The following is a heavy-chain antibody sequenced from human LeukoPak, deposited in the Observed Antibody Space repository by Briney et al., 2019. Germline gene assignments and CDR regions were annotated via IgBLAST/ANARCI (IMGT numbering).Heavy chain of an antibody. CDR3: AKVRAVAGTYYYYHYMDV. J-gene: IGHJ6*03. Sequence: HAGGSLRPSCAASGFTFSSYGMHWVRQAPGKGLEWVAFIRYDGSNKYYADSVKGRFTISRDNSKNTLYLQMNSLRAEDTAVYYCAKVRAVAGTYYYYHYMDVWGKGTTVTVSS. CDR1: GFTFSSYG. CDR2: IRYDGSNK. D-gene: IGHD6-19*01. V-gene: IGHV3-30*02.